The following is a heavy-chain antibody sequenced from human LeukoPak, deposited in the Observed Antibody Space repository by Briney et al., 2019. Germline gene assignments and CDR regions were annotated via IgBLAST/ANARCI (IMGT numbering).Heavy chain of an antibody. D-gene: IGHD2-21*01. CDR1: GFTFSSYW. CDR2: INSDGRST. V-gene: IGHV3-74*01. Sequence: PGGSLRLPCAASGFTFSSYWMHWVRQAPGKGLVWVSRINSDGRSTSYPDSVKGRFTISRDNAKNTLYLQMNSLRAEDTAVYYCVRDVWGDRDSYFDYWGQGTLVTVSS. CDR3: VRDVWGDRDSYFDY. J-gene: IGHJ4*02.